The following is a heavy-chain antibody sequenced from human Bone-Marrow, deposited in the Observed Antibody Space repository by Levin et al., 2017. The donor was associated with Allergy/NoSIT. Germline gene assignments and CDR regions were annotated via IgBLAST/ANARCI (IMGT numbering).Heavy chain of an antibody. D-gene: IGHD6-19*01. CDR1: GGSFSGYY. Sequence: SCAVYGGSFSGYYWSWIRQPPGKGLEWIGEINHSGSTNYNPSLKSRVTISVDTSKNQFSLKLSSVTAADTAVYYCAGSSGWYRALGAFDIWGQGTMVTVSS. V-gene: IGHV4-34*01. J-gene: IGHJ3*02. CDR2: INHSGST. CDR3: AGSSGWYRALGAFDI.